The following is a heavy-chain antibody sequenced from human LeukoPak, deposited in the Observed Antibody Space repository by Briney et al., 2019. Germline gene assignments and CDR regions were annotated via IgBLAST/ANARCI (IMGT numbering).Heavy chain of an antibody. V-gene: IGHV4-34*01. CDR3: AIPQFGADY. D-gene: IGHD3-10*01. Sequence: SETLSLTRAVYGGSFSGYYWSWIRQPPGKGLEWIGEINHSGSTNYNPSLKSRVTISVDTSKNQFSLKLSSVTAADTAVYYCAIPQFGADYWGQGTLVTVSS. CDR1: GGSFSGYY. CDR2: INHSGST. J-gene: IGHJ4*02.